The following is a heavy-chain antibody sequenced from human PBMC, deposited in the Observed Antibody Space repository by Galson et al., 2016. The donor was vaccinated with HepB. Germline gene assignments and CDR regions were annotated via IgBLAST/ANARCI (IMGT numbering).Heavy chain of an antibody. Sequence: SLRLSCAASGFTLRNFAMSWVRQAPGKGLEWVSGFADRGESTHYTKSVKGRFTISRDSSNNTLYLQLNSLRAEDTATYYCAKALSVPARGFDFWGQGTLVTVSS. CDR1: GFTLRNFA. CDR3: AKALSVPARGFDF. J-gene: IGHJ4*02. CDR2: FADRGEST. D-gene: IGHD2-21*02. V-gene: IGHV3-23*01.